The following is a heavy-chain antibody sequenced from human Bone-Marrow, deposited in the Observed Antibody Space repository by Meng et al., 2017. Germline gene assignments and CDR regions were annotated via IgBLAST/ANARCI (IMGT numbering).Heavy chain of an antibody. J-gene: IGHJ3*01. CDR3: ARGKGKNAFDV. V-gene: IGHV1-8*01. D-gene: IGHD3-10*01. Sequence: ASVKVSCKASGYTFTSYDINWVRQATGQVLEWMGWMNPNSGNTGYAQKFQGRVTMIRNTSINTAYMEPNSLRSEDTAVYYCARGKGKNAFDVWGQGTMVTVSS. CDR2: MNPNSGNT. CDR1: GYTFTSYD.